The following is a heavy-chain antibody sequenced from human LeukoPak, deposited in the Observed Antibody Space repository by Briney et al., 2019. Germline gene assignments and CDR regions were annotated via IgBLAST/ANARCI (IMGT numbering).Heavy chain of an antibody. CDR2: ISSSSSYI. J-gene: IGHJ4*02. CDR3: GRDQFLDGYNYDGDY. V-gene: IGHV3-21*01. CDR1: GFTFSSYC. D-gene: IGHD5-24*01. Sequence: PGGSLRLSCAASGFTFSSYCMNWVRQAPGKGLEWVSSISSSSSYIYYADSVKGRFTISRDNAKNSLYLQMNTLRAEDTAVYYCGRDQFLDGYNYDGDYWGQGTLVTVSS.